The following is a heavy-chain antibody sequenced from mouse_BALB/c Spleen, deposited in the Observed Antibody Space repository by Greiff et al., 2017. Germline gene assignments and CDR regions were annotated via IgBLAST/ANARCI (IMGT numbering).Heavy chain of an antibody. J-gene: IGHJ3*01. CDR3: AIDYDGAY. CDR2: IDPANGNT. V-gene: IGHV14-3*02. CDR1: GFNIKDTY. D-gene: IGHD2-4*01. Sequence: VQLKESGAELVKPGASVKLSCTASGFNIKDTYMHWVKQRPEQGLEWIGRIDPANGNTKYDPKFQGKATITADTSSNTAYLQLSSLTSEDTAVYYCAIDYDGAYWGQGTLVTVSA.